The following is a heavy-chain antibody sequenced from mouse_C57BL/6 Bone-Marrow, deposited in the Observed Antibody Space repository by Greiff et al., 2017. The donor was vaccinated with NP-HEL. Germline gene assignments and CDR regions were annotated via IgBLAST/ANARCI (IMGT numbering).Heavy chain of an antibody. CDR2: IYPGSGNT. Sequence: QVQLKESGPELVKPGASVKISCKASGYSFTSYYIHWVKQRPGQGLEWIGWIYPGSGNTKYNEKFKGKATLTADTSSSTASMQLSSLTSEDSAVYYCASRGYDETLDYWGQGTTLTVSS. J-gene: IGHJ2*01. D-gene: IGHD2-2*01. V-gene: IGHV1-66*01. CDR3: ASRGYDETLDY. CDR1: GYSFTSYY.